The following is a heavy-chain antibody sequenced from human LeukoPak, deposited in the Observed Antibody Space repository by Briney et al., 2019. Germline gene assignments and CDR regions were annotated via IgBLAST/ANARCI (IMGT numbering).Heavy chain of an antibody. D-gene: IGHD3-22*01. Sequence: GGSLRLSCAASGFTFSSYWMHWVRQAPGKGLVWVSRINSDGSSTRYADSVKGRFTISRDNAKNTLYLQMNSLRAEDTAVYYCRRPDYYDSSGYVDYWGQGTLVTVSS. CDR2: INSDGSST. CDR3: RRPDYYDSSGYVDY. CDR1: GFTFSSYW. V-gene: IGHV3-74*01. J-gene: IGHJ4*02.